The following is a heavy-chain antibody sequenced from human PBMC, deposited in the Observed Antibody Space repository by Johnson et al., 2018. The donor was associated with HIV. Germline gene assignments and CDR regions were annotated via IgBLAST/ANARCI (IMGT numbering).Heavy chain of an antibody. CDR2: INWNGGST. CDR1: GFTFDDHG. J-gene: IGHJ3*02. V-gene: IGHV3-20*04. Sequence: MLLVESGGGVVRPGGSLRLSCATSGFTFDDHGMSWVRQGPGKGLEWVSGINWNGGSTGYADSVKGRFTISRDNAKNTRYLQMNSLRAEDTAVYYCASRVRVDAFDIWGQGTMVTVSS. D-gene: IGHD4/OR15-4a*01. CDR3: ASRVRVDAFDI.